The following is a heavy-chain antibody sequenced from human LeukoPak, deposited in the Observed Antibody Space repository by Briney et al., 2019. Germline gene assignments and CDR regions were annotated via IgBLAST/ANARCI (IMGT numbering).Heavy chain of an antibody. Sequence: ASVKVSCKASGGTFSSYVLNWVRQATGQGLEWMGWMNPNSGNTGYAQKFQGRVTMTRNTSISTAYMELSSLRSEDTAVYCCARDLWLPEDYWGQGTLVTVSS. CDR3: ARDLWLPEDY. CDR2: MNPNSGNT. CDR1: GGTFSSYV. V-gene: IGHV1-8*02. J-gene: IGHJ4*02. D-gene: IGHD5-24*01.